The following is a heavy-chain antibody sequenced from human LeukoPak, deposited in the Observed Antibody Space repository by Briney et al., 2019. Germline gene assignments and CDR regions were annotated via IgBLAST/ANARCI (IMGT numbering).Heavy chain of an antibody. CDR2: INHSGST. D-gene: IGHD6-13*01. J-gene: IGHJ4*02. V-gene: IGHV4-34*01. Sequence: SETLSLTCAVYGGSFSGYYWSWIRQPPGKGLEWIGEINHSGSTNYNPSLKSRVTISVDTSKNQFSLKLSPVTAADTAVYYCARGRYSSSWYYFDYWGQGTLVTVSS. CDR1: GGSFSGYY. CDR3: ARGRYSSSWYYFDY.